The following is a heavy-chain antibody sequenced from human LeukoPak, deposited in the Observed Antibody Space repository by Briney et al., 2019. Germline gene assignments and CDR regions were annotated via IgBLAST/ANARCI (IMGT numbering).Heavy chain of an antibody. CDR1: GFTFSSYA. CDR2: ISGSGGST. D-gene: IGHD1-1*01. J-gene: IGHJ6*03. V-gene: IGHV3-23*01. Sequence: GGSLRLSCAASGFTFSSYAMSWVRQAPGKGLEWVSAISGSGGSTYYADSVKGRFTISRDNSKNTLYLQMNSLRAEDTAVYYCAQDASGPTYYYYYMDVWGKGTTVTVSS. CDR3: AQDASGPTYYYYYMDV.